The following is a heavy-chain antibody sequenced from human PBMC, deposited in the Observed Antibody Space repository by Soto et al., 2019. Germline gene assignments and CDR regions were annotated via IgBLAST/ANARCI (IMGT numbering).Heavy chain of an antibody. CDR3: EKDKSINWYRGPSRH. V-gene: IGHV3-9*01. D-gene: IGHD6-13*01. CDR1: GFTFDDYA. J-gene: IGHJ1*01. Sequence: PGGSLRLSCAASGFTFDDYAMHWVRQVPGKGLEWVSGINWNSGSIGSGDSVKGRFAISRDNAKNSLHLQMNSLSAEDTAFYYCEKDKSINWYRGPSRHGGQGPLVTVS. CDR2: INWNSGSI.